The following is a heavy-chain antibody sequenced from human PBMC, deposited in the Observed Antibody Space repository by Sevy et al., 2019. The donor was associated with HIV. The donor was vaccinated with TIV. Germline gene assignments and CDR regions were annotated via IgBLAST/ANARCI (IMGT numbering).Heavy chain of an antibody. J-gene: IGHJ4*02. V-gene: IGHV1-24*01. CDR3: ATTKDYYDSSGYPFDY. CDR1: GYTRTQFS. CDR2: GDPEDGKT. D-gene: IGHD3-22*01. Sequence: ASVKVSCKVSGYTRTQFSMHWVRRAPRKGLEWITTFDPEDGDPEDGKTIYAQKFLGRVTMTEDTSTDTAYMELSSLRSDDTAVYYCATTKDYYDSSGYPFDYWGQGTLVTVSS.